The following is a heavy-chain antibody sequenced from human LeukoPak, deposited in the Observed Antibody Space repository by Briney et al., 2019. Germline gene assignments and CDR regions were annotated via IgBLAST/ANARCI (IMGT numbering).Heavy chain of an antibody. J-gene: IGHJ4*02. V-gene: IGHV3-48*04. CDR1: GFTFTSYW. D-gene: IGHD1-26*01. CDR3: AREGSGSYFDY. Sequence: GGSLRLSCAASGFTFTSYWMTWVRKAPGKGLEWVSYISSSGSTIYYADSVKGRFTISSDNAKNSLYLQMNSLRAEDTAVYYCAREGSGSYFDYWGQGTLVTVSS. CDR2: ISSSGSTI.